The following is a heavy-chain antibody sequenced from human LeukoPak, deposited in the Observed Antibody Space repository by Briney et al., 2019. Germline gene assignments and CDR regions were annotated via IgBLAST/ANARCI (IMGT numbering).Heavy chain of an antibody. CDR2: IYYSGST. CDR3: ANLAYCGGDCSRGAFDY. Sequence: PSETPSLTCTVSGGSISSGDYYWSWIRQPPGKGLEWIGYIYYSGSTYYNPSLKSRVTISVDTSKNQFSLKLSSVTAADTAVYYCANLAYCGGDCSRGAFDYWGQGTQVTVSS. J-gene: IGHJ4*02. V-gene: IGHV4-30-4*01. D-gene: IGHD2-21*02. CDR1: GGSISSGDYY.